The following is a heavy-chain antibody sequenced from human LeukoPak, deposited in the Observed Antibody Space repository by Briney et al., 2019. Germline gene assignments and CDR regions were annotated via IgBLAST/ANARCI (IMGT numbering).Heavy chain of an antibody. CDR3: ARQALWFFDH. V-gene: IGHV4-39*01. J-gene: IGHJ4*02. CDR2: ISYGGST. D-gene: IGHD2-21*01. CDR1: GGSISSNSNY. Sequence: SETLSITCTVSGGSISSNSNYWAWIRQPPGRGLEWIGSISYGGSTYYSPSPESRVTISVDTSKNQFSLKLSSVTAADTAVYYCARQALWFFDHWGQGTLVTVSS.